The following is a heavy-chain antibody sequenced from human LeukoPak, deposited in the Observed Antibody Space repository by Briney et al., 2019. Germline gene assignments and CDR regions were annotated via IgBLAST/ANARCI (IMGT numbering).Heavy chain of an antibody. CDR1: GFTFSSYS. CDR2: ISGDGGSA. D-gene: IGHD5-18*01. CDR3: AKVDTTMVSPPYFDY. Sequence: GGSLRLSCAASGFTFSSYSMNWVRQAPGKGLKWVSAISGDGGSAYYADSVKGRFTISRDNSKNTLYLQMNSLRAEDTAVYYCAKVDTTMVSPPYFDYWGQGTLVTVSS. V-gene: IGHV3-23*01. J-gene: IGHJ4*02.